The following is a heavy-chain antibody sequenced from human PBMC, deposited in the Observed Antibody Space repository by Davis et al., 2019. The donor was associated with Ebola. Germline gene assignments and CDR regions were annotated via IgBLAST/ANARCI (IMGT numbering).Heavy chain of an antibody. Sequence: HTGGSLRLSCAASGFIFSDYWMNWVRQTPGKGLVWVSRITNDGTRTSYADSVQGRFTISRDNSKNTLYLQMNSLRAEDTAVYYCARISSSWYWFDYWGQGTLVTVSS. D-gene: IGHD6-13*01. CDR2: ITNDGTRT. J-gene: IGHJ4*02. CDR3: ARISSSWYWFDY. V-gene: IGHV3-74*01. CDR1: GFIFSDYW.